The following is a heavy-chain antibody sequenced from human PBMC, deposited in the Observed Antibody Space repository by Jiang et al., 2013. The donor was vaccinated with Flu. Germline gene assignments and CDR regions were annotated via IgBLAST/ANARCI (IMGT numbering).Heavy chain of an antibody. V-gene: IGHV1-8*01. CDR2: MNPHSGNT. J-gene: IGHJ4*02. CDR3: AYGIQLWYY. Sequence: TLTSYNINWVRQAAGQGLEWMGWMNPHSGNTGYAPNFQGRVTMTRNTSISTVYMELSRLRSEDTAVYLCAYGIQLWYYWGQGALVTVSS. CDR1: TLTSYN. D-gene: IGHD5-18*01.